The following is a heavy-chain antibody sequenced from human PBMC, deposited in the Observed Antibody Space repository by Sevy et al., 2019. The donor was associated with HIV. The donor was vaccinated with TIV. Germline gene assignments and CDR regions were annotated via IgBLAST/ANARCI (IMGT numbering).Heavy chain of an antibody. D-gene: IGHD1-1*01. CDR2: ISYDGSNK. CDR1: GFTFSSYG. Sequence: GGSLRLSCVASGFTFSSYGMHWVRQAPGKGLEWVAVISYDGSNKYYADSVKGRFTISRDNSKNTLYLQMNSLRAEDTAVYYCAKMRGTIYYYYGMDVWGQGTTVTVSS. V-gene: IGHV3-30*18. CDR3: AKMRGTIYYYYGMDV. J-gene: IGHJ6*02.